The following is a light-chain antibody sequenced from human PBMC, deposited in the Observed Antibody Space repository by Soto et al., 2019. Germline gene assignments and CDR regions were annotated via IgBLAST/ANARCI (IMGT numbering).Light chain of an antibody. CDR1: SRDVGGY. CDR2: EVS. V-gene: IGLV2-14*01. J-gene: IGLJ2*01. CDR3: RSYTSSNTVV. Sequence: QSALTQPASVSGSPGQSITISCTGTSRDVGGYVSWYQQHPGKAPKLMIYEVSNRPSGVSNRFSGSKSGNTVSLTISGLQAEDEADYYCRSYTSSNTVVFGGGTKLTVL.